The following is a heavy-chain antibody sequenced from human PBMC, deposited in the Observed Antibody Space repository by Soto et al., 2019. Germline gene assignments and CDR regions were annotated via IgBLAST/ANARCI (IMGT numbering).Heavy chain of an antibody. J-gene: IGHJ3*02. V-gene: IGHV3-21*01. D-gene: IGHD2-15*01. CDR1: GFNLSIYT. Sequence: EAQLVESGGGLVKPGGSLRVSCAASGFNLSIYTMNWVRQAPGKGLEWVSSISGNNVYVYYADSVKGRFSISRDNAKNSLTRQRNSLRAEDTALYYCARDRCSGGSCYRTYAFDMWGQGTLVTVS. CDR3: ARDRCSGGSCYRTYAFDM. CDR2: ISGNNVYV.